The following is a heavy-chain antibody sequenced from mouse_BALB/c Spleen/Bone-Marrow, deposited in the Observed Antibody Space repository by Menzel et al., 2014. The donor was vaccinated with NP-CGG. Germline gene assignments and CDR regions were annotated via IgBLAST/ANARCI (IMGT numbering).Heavy chain of an antibody. CDR3: ARDWDYYAMDY. J-gene: IGHJ4*01. Sequence: VQLQQSGAELARPVASVKLSCKASGYTFTDYYINWVKQRTGQGLEWIGEIYPRSDNTYYNEKFKGKATLTADKSSSTAYLQLSSLTSEDSAVYFCARDWDYYAMDYWGQGTSVTVSS. CDR1: GYTFTDYY. V-gene: IGHV1-77*01. D-gene: IGHD4-1*01. CDR2: IYPRSDNT.